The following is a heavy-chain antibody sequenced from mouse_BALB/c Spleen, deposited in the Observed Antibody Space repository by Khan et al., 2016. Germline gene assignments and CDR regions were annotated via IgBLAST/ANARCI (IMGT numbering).Heavy chain of an antibody. CDR3: TDALFDY. CDR2: IYPGDGDT. CDR1: GYTSANYW. Sequence: QVQLQQSGAELARPGASVRLSCKASGYTSANYWMQWVKQRPGQGLEWIGSIYPGDGDTRYSQKFKDKATLTADKSSSSAYMHLRSVASEDSAVSYCTDALFDYWGQGTLVTVSA. V-gene: IGHV1-87*01. J-gene: IGHJ3*01.